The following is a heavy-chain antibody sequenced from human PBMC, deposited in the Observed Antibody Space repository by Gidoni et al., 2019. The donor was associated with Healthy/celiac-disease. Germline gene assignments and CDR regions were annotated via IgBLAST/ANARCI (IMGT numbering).Heavy chain of an antibody. CDR1: GYTFTSYY. CDR3: ARDLQFRASSGWYGGTGFDY. V-gene: IGHV1-46*01. D-gene: IGHD6-19*01. CDR2: INPSGGST. J-gene: IGHJ4*02. Sequence: QVQLVQSGAAVKKPGASVKVSCKASGYTFTSYYMHWVRQAPGQGLEWMGIINPSGGSTSYEQKFQGRVTMTRDTSTSTVYMELSSLRSEDTAVYYCARDLQFRASSGWYGGTGFDYWGQGTLVTVSS.